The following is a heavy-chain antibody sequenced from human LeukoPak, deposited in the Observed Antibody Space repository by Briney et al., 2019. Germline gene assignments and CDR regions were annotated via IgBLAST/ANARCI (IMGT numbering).Heavy chain of an antibody. D-gene: IGHD2-15*01. J-gene: IGHJ6*02. CDR1: GGTFSSYA. Sequence: ASVKVSCKASGGTFSSYAISWVRQAPGQGLEWMGGIIPIFGTANYAQKFQGRVTITADESTSTAYMELSSLRPEDTAVYYCARDGYCSGGSCYSHWPYYGMDVWGQGTTVTVSS. CDR3: ARDGYCSGGSCYSHWPYYGMDV. V-gene: IGHV1-69*01. CDR2: IIPIFGTA.